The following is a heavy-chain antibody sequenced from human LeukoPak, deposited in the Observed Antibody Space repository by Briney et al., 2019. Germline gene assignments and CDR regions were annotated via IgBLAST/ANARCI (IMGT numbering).Heavy chain of an antibody. CDR3: ARSGSGSYSLDY. V-gene: IGHV3-23*01. J-gene: IGHJ4*02. CDR2: ISGSGGST. D-gene: IGHD3-10*01. CDR1: GFTVSSYT. Sequence: PGGSLRLSCAASGFTVSSYTMSWVRQAPGRGLEWVSAISGSGGSTYYADSVKGRFTISRDNFKHTLYLQMNSLRAEDTAVYYCARSGSGSYSLDYWGQGTLVTVSS.